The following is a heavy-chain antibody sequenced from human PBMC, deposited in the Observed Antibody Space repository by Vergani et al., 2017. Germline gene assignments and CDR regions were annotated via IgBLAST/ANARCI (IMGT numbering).Heavy chain of an antibody. Sequence: QVQLVESGGGVVQPGGSLRLSCAASGFTFSNYDIHWVRQAPGKGLEWVAVISYDGSNKYYADSVKGRFTISRDNSKNTLYLQMNSLRAEDTAVYYCAKGGTMPLDYWGQGTLVTVSS. V-gene: IGHV3-30*18. D-gene: IGHD2-2*01. J-gene: IGHJ4*02. CDR1: GFTFSNYD. CDR3: AKGGTMPLDY. CDR2: ISYDGSNK.